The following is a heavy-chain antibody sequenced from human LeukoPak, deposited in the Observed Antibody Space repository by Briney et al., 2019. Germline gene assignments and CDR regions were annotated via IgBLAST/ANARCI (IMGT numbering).Heavy chain of an antibody. V-gene: IGHV4-30-2*01. Sequence: SSQTLSLTCTVSGGSISSGGYYWSWIRQPPGKGLEWIGYIYHSGSTYYNPSLKSRVTISVDRSKNQFSLKLSSVTAADTAVYYCARALGGGSWYDWFDPWGQGTLVTVSS. CDR3: ARALGGGSWYDWFDP. J-gene: IGHJ5*02. CDR2: IYHSGST. D-gene: IGHD6-13*01. CDR1: GGSISSGGYY.